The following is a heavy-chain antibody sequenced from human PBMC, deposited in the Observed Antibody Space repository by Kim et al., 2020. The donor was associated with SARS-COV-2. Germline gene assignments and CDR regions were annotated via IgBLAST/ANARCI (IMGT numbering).Heavy chain of an antibody. Sequence: AQKFQGRVTMTRDTSTSTVYMELSSLRSEDTAVYYCARDRVQGAIGYFDYWGQGTLVTVSS. J-gene: IGHJ4*02. CDR3: ARDRVQGAIGYFDY. V-gene: IGHV1-46*01. D-gene: IGHD3-10*01.